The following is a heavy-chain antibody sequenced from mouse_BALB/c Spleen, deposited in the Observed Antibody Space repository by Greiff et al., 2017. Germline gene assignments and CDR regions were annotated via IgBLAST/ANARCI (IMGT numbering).Heavy chain of an antibody. J-gene: IGHJ1*01. D-gene: IGHD1-1*01. CDR2: ISSGGSYT. CDR3: TREGDGTRYFDV. V-gene: IGHV5-6-4*01. CDR1: GFTFSSYT. Sequence: EVHLVESGGGLVKPGGSLKLSCAASGFTFSSYTMSWVRQTPEKRLEWVATISSGGSYTYYPDSVKGRFTISRDNAKNTLYLQMSSLKSEDTAMYYCTREGDGTRYFDVWGAGTTVTVSS.